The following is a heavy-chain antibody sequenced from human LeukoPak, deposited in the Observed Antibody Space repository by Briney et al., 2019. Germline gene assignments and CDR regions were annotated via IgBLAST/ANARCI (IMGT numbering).Heavy chain of an antibody. Sequence: ASVKVSCKASGYTFTGYYMHWVRQAPGQGLEWMGWINPNSGGTNYAQKFQGRVTMIRDTSISTAYMELSRLRSDDTAVYYCAREHSYYYDSSGYDHWGQGTLVTVSS. V-gene: IGHV1-2*02. CDR2: INPNSGGT. CDR3: AREHSYYYDSSGYDH. CDR1: GYTFTGYY. J-gene: IGHJ4*02. D-gene: IGHD3-22*01.